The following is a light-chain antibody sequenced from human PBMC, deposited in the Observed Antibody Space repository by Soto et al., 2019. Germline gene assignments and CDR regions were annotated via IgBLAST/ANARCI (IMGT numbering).Light chain of an antibody. J-gene: IGKJ1*01. V-gene: IGKV3-20*01. CDR3: QQHGSSKWT. CDR2: GAS. Sequence: IVLTQYPGTLSLSPGERATLSWRASQSVSSRYLALYQQKPGQARRLLIYGASNRATGMPDRFSGSGSGTDFTLTISRLETEDGAVYYCQQHGSSKWTFGQGTKVDIK. CDR1: QSVSSRY.